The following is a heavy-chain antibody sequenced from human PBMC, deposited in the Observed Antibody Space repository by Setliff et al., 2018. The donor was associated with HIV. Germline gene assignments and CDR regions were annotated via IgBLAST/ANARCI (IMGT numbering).Heavy chain of an antibody. D-gene: IGHD3-10*01. Sequence: SETLSLTCTVSGGSISSSSYYWNWFRQYPGKGLEWIGYIHYTGTSNQNPSLRSLITISLDTSKNQFSLKLTSVTAADTAVYYCARAPYVSGSFGWFDPWGQGTLVTVSS. CDR2: IHYTGTS. V-gene: IGHV4-31*01. CDR3: ARAPYVSGSFGWFDP. CDR1: GGSISSSSYY. J-gene: IGHJ5*02.